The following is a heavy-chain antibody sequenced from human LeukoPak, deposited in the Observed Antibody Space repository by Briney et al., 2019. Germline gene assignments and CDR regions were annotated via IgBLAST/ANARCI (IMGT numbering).Heavy chain of an antibody. CDR2: ISWNSGSI. V-gene: IGHV3-9*01. D-gene: IGHD4-23*01. Sequence: PGGSLRLSCAASGFTFDDYAMHWVRQAPGKGLEWVSGISWNSGSIGYADSVKGRFTISRDNAKNSLYLQMNSLRAEDTALYYCARDDYGGNSGYFDYWGQGTLVTVSS. CDR3: ARDDYGGNSGYFDY. J-gene: IGHJ4*02. CDR1: GFTFDDYA.